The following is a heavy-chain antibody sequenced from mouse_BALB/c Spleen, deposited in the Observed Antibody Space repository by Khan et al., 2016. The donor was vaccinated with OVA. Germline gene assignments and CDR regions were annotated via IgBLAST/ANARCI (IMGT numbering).Heavy chain of an antibody. CDR2: IIPSSGYI. CDR3: ARDRIDY. Sequence: VQLQESGAELAKPGASVKMSCKASGYTFSTYWIHWVKQRPGQGLEWIGYIIPSSGYIYSNKRFNDKATLTADNSSSTAYMQLSSLTSEDSAVYYCARDRIDYWGQGTTLTVSS. CDR1: GYTFSTYW. J-gene: IGHJ2*01. V-gene: IGHV1-7*01.